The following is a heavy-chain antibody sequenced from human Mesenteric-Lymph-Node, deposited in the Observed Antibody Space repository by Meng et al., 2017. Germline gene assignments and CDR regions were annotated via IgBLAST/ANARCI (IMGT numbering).Heavy chain of an antibody. CDR1: GFTFSSYS. D-gene: IGHD1-26*01. CDR3: AKAGSFYPYYFDY. Sequence: GESLKISCAASGFTFSSYSMSWVRQAPGKGLEWVSAISGSGGSTYYADSVKGRFTISRDNSKNTVYLQMNSLSAEDTAVYYCAKAGSFYPYYFDYWGQGTRVTGSS. V-gene: IGHV3-23*01. CDR2: ISGSGGST. J-gene: IGHJ4*02.